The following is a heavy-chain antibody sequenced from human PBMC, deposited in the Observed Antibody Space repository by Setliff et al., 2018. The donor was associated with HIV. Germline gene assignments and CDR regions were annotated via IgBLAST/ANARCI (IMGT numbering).Heavy chain of an antibody. CDR3: ARHGARKDVYPDPFDI. CDR1: GGSVSGHY. D-gene: IGHD3-16*01. Sequence: LSLTCAVYGGSVSGHYWGWFRQPPGKGLEWIGEITPSGDTNYNPSLKSRVSISVDTSKNQFSLKLTSVSAADTAVYYCARHGARKDVYPDPFDIWGQGTRSPSPQ. J-gene: IGHJ3*02. V-gene: IGHV4-34*01. CDR2: ITPSGDT.